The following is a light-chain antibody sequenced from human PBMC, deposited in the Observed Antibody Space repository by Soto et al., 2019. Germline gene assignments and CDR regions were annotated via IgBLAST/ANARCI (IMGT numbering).Light chain of an antibody. J-gene: IGKJ2*01. Sequence: DIQMTQSPSTLSASVGDRVTITCRASQSISSWLAWYKQKPGEAPKLLIYKASSLESGVPSRFSGSGSGTEFTLTISSLQPDDFATYYCQQYNSYSYTFGQGTKLEIK. CDR3: QQYNSYSYT. CDR2: KAS. CDR1: QSISSW. V-gene: IGKV1-5*03.